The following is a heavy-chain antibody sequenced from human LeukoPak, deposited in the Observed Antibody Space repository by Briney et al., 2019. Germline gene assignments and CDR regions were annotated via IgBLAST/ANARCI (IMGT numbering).Heavy chain of an antibody. D-gene: IGHD6-6*01. CDR2: ISSSSSYI. J-gene: IGHJ5*02. Sequence: GGSLRLSCAASGFTFSSYSMNWVRQAPGKGLEWVSSISSSSSYIYYADSVKGRFTISRDNAKNSLYLQMNSLRAEDTAVYYCARGYSSSPNWFDPWGQGTLVTVSS. CDR3: ARGYSSSPNWFDP. V-gene: IGHV3-21*01. CDR1: GFTFSSYS.